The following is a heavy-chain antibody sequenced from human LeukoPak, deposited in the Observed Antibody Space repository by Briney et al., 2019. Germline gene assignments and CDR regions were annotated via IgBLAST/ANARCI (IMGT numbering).Heavy chain of an antibody. CDR3: ARDPAWHPSWYFDL. V-gene: IGHV4-59*01. D-gene: IGHD2-2*01. CDR2: IYYSGST. J-gene: IGHJ2*01. Sequence: PSETLSLTCTVSGGSISSYYWSWIRQPPGRGLEWIGYIYYSGSTNYNPSLKSRVTISVDTSKNQFSLKLSSVTAADTAVYYCARDPAWHPSWYFDLWGRGTLVTVSS. CDR1: GGSISSYY.